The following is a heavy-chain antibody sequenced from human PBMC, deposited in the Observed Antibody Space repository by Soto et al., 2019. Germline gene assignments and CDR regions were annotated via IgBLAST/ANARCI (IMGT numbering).Heavy chain of an antibody. J-gene: IGHJ4*02. V-gene: IGHV3-23*01. CDR1: GFTFSSYA. D-gene: IGHD2-2*01. Sequence: GGSLRLSCAASGFTFSSYAMSWVRQAPGKGLEWVSAISGSGGSTYYADSVKGRFTISRDNSKNTLYLQMNSLRAEDTAVYYCAKTPPSKSQSSYCTSCTIEDYWGQGTLVTVSS. CDR3: AKTPPSKSQSSYCTSCTIEDY. CDR2: ISGSGGST.